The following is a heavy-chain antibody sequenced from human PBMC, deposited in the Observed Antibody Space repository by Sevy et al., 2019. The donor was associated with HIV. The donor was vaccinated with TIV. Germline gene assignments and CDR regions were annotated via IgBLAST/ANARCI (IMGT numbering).Heavy chain of an antibody. D-gene: IGHD3-10*01. V-gene: IGHV3-48*02. CDR1: GFTFSSYS. J-gene: IGHJ5*02. Sequence: GGSLRLSCAASGFTFSSYSMNWVRQAPGKGLEWVSYISSSSSTIYYADSVKGRFTISRDNAKNSLYLQMNSLRDEDMAVYYCARGSRKSSSITMVRGVMYWFDPWGQGTLVTVSS. CDR2: ISSSSSTI. CDR3: ARGSRKSSSITMVRGVMYWFDP.